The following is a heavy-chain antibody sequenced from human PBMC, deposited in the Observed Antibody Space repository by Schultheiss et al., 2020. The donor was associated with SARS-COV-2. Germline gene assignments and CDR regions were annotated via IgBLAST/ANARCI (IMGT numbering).Heavy chain of an antibody. V-gene: IGHV3-74*01. J-gene: IGHJ4*02. Sequence: GGSLRLSCAASGFTFSSYAMSWVRQAPGKGLEWVSRINSDGSSTSYADSVKGRFTISRDNAKNTLYLQMNSLRAEDTAVYYCARGCYDSSGYYCHWGQGTLVTVSS. CDR2: INSDGSST. CDR3: ARGCYDSSGYYCH. D-gene: IGHD3-22*01. CDR1: GFTFSSYA.